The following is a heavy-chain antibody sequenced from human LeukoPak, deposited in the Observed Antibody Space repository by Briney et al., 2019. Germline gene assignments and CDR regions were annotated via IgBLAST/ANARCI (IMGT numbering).Heavy chain of an antibody. V-gene: IGHV4-4*07. J-gene: IGHJ5*02. CDR1: GGSISSYY. CDR2: IYTCGST. D-gene: IGHD6-19*01. Sequence: SETLSLTCTVSGGSISSYYWSWIRQPAGKGLEWIGRIYTCGSTNYNPSLKSRVTMSVDTSKNQFSLKLSSVTAADTAVYYCARDLSQGGWPYNWFDPWGQGTLVTVSS. CDR3: ARDLSQGGWPYNWFDP.